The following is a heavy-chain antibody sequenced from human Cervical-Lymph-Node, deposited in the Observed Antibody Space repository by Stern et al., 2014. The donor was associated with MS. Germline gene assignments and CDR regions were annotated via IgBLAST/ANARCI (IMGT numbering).Heavy chain of an antibody. J-gene: IGHJ6*02. D-gene: IGHD1-1*01. CDR1: GGTFSSYG. CDR3: AGLNSAYYYGMDV. CDR2: IIPIFGTP. V-gene: IGHV1-69*01. Sequence: QAQLVQSGAAVKKPGSSAKVSCKASGGTFSSYGITWVRQAPGQGLEWLGGIIPIFGTPNYAQKFQGRVTITADESTSTAYMELSSLRSEDTAVYSCAGLNSAYYYGMDVWGQGTTVTVSS.